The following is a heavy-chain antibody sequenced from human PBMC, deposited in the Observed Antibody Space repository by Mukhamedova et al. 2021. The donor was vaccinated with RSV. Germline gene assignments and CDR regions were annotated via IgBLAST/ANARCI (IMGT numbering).Heavy chain of an antibody. CDR1: S. D-gene: IGHD3-22*01. CDR3: ARESYKVVIPGNYYMDV. V-gene: IGHV3-21*01. J-gene: IGHJ6*03. Sequence: SMNWVRQAPGKGLEWVSSISSSSSYIYYADSVKGRFTISRDNAKNSLYLQMNSLRAEDTAVYYCARESYKVVIPGNYYMDVWGKG. CDR2: ISSSSSYI.